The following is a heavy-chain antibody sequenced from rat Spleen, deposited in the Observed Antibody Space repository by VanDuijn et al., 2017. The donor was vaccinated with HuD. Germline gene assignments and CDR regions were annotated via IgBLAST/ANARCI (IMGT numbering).Heavy chain of an antibody. D-gene: IGHD1-4*01. J-gene: IGHJ3*01. CDR3: TRESLPGFNSHWFLS. CDR1: GFSLTSNG. V-gene: IGHV2S12*01. Sequence: QVHLKESGPGLVQSSQTLSLTCTVSGFSLTSNGVSWVRQPPGAGLEWIAAISTGGNTYYNSALSSRLSISRDTSKSQVFLKVDSLQTEDTATYFCTRESLPGFNSHWFLSWGQGTLVTVSS. CDR2: ISTGGNT.